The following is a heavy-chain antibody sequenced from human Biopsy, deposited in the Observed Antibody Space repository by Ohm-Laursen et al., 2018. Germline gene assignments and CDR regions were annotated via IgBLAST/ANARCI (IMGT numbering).Heavy chain of an antibody. D-gene: IGHD1-1*01. J-gene: IGHJ3*01. V-gene: IGHV4-59*01. CDR3: ARLYRLDDYWNDDPPDAFDV. CDR1: GGSITDDY. CDR2: ISKGVDT. Sequence: TLSLTWAVSGGSITDDYWSWIRQSPGKGLEWIGFISKGVDTTYNPSLRGRVAISVDTSKNQFSLKLSSVTAADTAIFFCARLYRLDDYWNDDPPDAFDVWGQGTRVTVSS.